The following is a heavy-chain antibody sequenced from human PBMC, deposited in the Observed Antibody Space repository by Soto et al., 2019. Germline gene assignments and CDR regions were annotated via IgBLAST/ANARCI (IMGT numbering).Heavy chain of an antibody. J-gene: IGHJ4*02. CDR1: GFTFSTYG. Sequence: QVKLVQSGGGEVQPGRSLRLSCAASGFTFSTYGMHWVRQAPGKGLEWVALISYDGTNKYYGDSVKGRFIISRDNSKNTVYLQMNSLRAEDTAVYYCAKQFGTGWYYFDHWGQGTLVTVSS. V-gene: IGHV3-30*18. CDR3: AKQFGTGWYYFDH. D-gene: IGHD6-19*01. CDR2: ISYDGTNK.